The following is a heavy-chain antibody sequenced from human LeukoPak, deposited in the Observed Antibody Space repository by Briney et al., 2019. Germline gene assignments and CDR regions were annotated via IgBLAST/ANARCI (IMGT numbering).Heavy chain of an antibody. D-gene: IGHD1-26*01. CDR3: ARVASGSYYNYYYYYMDV. V-gene: IGHV4-61*02. CDR2: IYTSGST. J-gene: IGHJ6*03. Sequence: TSETLSLTCTVSGGSISSGSYYWSWIRQPAGKGLEWIGRIYTSGSTNYNLSLKSRVTISVDTSKNQFSLTLSSVTAADTAVYYCARVASGSYYNYYYYYMDVWGKGTTVTVSS. CDR1: GGSISSGSYY.